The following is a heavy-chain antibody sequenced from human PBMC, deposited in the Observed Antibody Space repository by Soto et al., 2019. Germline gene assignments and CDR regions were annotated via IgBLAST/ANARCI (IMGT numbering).Heavy chain of an antibody. J-gene: IGHJ6*02. V-gene: IGHV3-30-3*01. D-gene: IGHD3-16*01. CDR1: GFTFRSYA. CDR2: ISYDGSNK. CDR3: ARDKGMIPTYGMDV. Sequence: QVQLVESGGGVVQPGRSLRLSCAASGFTFRSYAIHWVRQAPGKGLEWVAVISYDGSNKYYADSVKGRFTISIDNYKNTLYLQMSRLRAEDTAVYYCARDKGMIPTYGMDVWGQGTTVTVSS.